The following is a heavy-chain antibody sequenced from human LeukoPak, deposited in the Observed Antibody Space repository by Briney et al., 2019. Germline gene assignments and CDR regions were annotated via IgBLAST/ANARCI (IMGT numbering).Heavy chain of an antibody. D-gene: IGHD3-10*01. J-gene: IGHJ4*02. CDR1: GYTFTSYY. V-gene: IGHV1-46*01. Sequence: ASVKVSCKASGYTFTSYYVHWVRQAPGPGLESMGMINPSGGSTTYSQKFQGRITMARGTSTSTVYMELSSLRSEDTAVYYCARGPGTNIDYWGQGTLVTVSS. CDR3: ARGPGTNIDY. CDR2: INPSGGST.